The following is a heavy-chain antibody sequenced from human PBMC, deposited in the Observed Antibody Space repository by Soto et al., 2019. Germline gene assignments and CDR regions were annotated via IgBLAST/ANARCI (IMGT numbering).Heavy chain of an antibody. CDR3: ARDPRAAAGTGYFQH. D-gene: IGHD6-13*01. J-gene: IGHJ1*01. V-gene: IGHV3-30-3*01. CDR1: GFTFSTYA. Sequence: QVQLVESGGGVVQPGRSLRLSCAASGFTFSTYAMHWVRQAPDKGLEWVGVIANDGINKYYADSVKGRFIISRDNSKNSLSLQMNSLRTEDTAVYYCARDPRAAAGTGYFQHWGQGTLVTVSS. CDR2: IANDGINK.